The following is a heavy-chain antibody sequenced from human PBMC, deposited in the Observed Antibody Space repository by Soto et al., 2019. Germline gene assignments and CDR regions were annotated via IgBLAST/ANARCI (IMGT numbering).Heavy chain of an antibody. Sequence: QLQLQESGPGLVKPSETLSLTCSVSGVSISNTSYYWGWIRQPPGKGLECVGTIYFSGSTFYNPSLKSRVTISIDTSKNQFSLRLSSVTAADTAVYYCARHGSYWGQGTLVTVSS. CDR2: IYFSGST. CDR3: ARHGSY. J-gene: IGHJ4*02. CDR1: GVSISNTSYY. V-gene: IGHV4-39*01.